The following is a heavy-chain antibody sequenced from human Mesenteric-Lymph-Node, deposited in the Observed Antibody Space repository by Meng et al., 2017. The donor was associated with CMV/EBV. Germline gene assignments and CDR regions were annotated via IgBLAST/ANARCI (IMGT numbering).Heavy chain of an antibody. Sequence: GGSLRLSCEGSGFTFSSYWMHWVRQVPGKGLVWVSRMNSDGSSRSYADSVEGRFTISRDNSKNTLYLQMSSLRAEDTAVYYCARDTYYYGMDVWGPGTTVTVSS. J-gene: IGHJ6*02. CDR3: ARDTYYYGMDV. CDR1: GFTFSSYW. CDR2: MNSDGSSR. V-gene: IGHV3-74*01.